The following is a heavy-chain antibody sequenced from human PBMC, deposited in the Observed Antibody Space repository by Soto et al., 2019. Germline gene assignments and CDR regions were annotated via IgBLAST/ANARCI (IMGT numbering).Heavy chain of an antibody. D-gene: IGHD6-6*01. CDR2: IYYSGST. J-gene: IGHJ5*02. Sequence: PSETLSLTCTVSGGSISSYYWSWFRQPPGKGLEWIGYIYYSGSTNYNPSLKSRVTISVDTSKNQFSLKLSSVTAADTAVYYCALAARPHDWFDPWGQGTLVTVSS. V-gene: IGHV4-59*01. CDR1: GGSISSYY. CDR3: ALAARPHDWFDP.